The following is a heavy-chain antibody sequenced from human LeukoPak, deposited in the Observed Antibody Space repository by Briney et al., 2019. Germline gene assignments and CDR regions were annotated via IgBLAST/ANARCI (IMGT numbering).Heavy chain of an antibody. CDR2: ISHLGTN. CDR3: TRGVNRRFYGAGRRNTWFAP. Sequence: PSETLSLTCGVSGGSFNGFFWTWLRQAPGKGLEWIAEISHLGTNNTHPSLKSRVTISVDTSKNQFSLTLKSVTAADTAVYYCTRGVNRRFYGAGRRNTWFAPWGQGTRVTVSP. V-gene: IGHV4-34*01. D-gene: IGHD3-10*01. CDR1: GGSFNGFF. J-gene: IGHJ5*02.